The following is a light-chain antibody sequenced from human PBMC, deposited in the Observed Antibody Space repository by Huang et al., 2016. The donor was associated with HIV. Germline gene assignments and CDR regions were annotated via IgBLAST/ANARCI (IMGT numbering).Light chain of an antibody. V-gene: IGKV3-11*01. J-gene: IGKJ3*01. CDR1: QDITTQ. Sequence: EILFTQSPATLSSSPGERATLSCRASQDITTQLIWYQHKPGRAPRLLIYEASTRATDSPARFSGSWSGTDFTLTIYNLQPEDFAIYFCQQRSNWPPFTFGPGTRLDI. CDR2: EAS. CDR3: QQRSNWPPFT.